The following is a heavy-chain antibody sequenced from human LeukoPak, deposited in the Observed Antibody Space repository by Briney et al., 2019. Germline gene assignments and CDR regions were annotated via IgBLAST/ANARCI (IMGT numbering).Heavy chain of an antibody. Sequence: ASVKVSCKASGYTFTSYYMHWVRQAPGQGLEWMGWINPNSGGTNYAQKFQGRVTMTRDTSISTAYMELSRLRSDDTAVYYCARGKVAGIVVAAFDIWGQGTMVTVSS. CDR2: INPNSGGT. J-gene: IGHJ3*02. V-gene: IGHV1-2*02. CDR1: GYTFTSYY. CDR3: ARGKVAGIVVAAFDI. D-gene: IGHD3-22*01.